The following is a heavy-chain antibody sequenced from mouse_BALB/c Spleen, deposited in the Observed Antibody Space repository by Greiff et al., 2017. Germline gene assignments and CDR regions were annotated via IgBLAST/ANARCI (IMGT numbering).Heavy chain of an antibody. Sequence: EVMLVESGGGLVQPGGSRKLSCAASGFTFSSFGMHWVRQAPEKGLEWVAYISSGSSTIYYADTVKGRFTISRDNPKNTLFLQMTSLRSEDTAMYYCARKGGYDLSYYAMDYWGQGTSVTVSS. CDR2: ISSGSSTI. D-gene: IGHD2-2*01. J-gene: IGHJ4*01. CDR1: GFTFSSFG. CDR3: ARKGGYDLSYYAMDY. V-gene: IGHV5-17*02.